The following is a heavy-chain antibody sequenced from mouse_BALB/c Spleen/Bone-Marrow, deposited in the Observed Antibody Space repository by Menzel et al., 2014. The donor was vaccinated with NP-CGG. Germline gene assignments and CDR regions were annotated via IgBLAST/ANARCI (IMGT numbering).Heavy chain of an antibody. J-gene: IGHJ3*01. CDR3: VRFAF. CDR2: IDPYNGGT. CDR1: GYSFTDYN. Sequence: EVQLQESGPELVKPGASVKLSCKASGYSFTDYNMYWVKQSHGKSLERIGYIDPYNGGTRYNQKFKGKATLTVDKSSSTAFMHLNSLTSEDSAVYYCVRFAFWGQGTLVTVSA. V-gene: IGHV1S135*01.